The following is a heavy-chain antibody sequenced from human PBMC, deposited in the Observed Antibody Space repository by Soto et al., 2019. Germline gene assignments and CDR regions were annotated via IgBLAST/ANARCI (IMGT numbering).Heavy chain of an antibody. V-gene: IGHV3-23*01. Sequence: GGSLRLSCAASGFIFSNYAMIWVRQAPGKGLEWVSAISVSGGSGVYYADSVKGRFTISRDNSKNTLYLRMNSLRAEDTAVYYCAKDKGPKIIVGAPPFDYWGQGVLVTVSS. J-gene: IGHJ4*02. CDR2: ISVSGGSGV. CDR1: GFIFSNYA. CDR3: AKDKGPKIIVGAPPFDY. D-gene: IGHD1-26*01.